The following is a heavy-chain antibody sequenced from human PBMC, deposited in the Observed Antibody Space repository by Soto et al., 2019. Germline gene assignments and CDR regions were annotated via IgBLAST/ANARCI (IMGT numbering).Heavy chain of an antibody. CDR1: GGSISSGGYS. J-gene: IGHJ6*02. V-gene: IGHV4-39*01. D-gene: IGHD5-18*01. Sequence: PSETLSLTCAVSGGSISSGGYSWSWIRQPPGKGLEWIGSIYYSGSTYYNPSLKSRVTISVDTSKNQFSLKLSSVTAADTAVYYCARQAMDYYYYGMDVWGQGTTVTVSS. CDR2: IYYSGST. CDR3: ARQAMDYYYYGMDV.